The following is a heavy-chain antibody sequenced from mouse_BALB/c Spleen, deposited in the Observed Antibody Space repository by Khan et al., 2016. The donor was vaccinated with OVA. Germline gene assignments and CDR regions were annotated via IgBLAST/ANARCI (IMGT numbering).Heavy chain of an antibody. CDR1: GFTFSSFG. V-gene: IGHV5-17*02. J-gene: IGHJ4*01. CDR2: ISSGSSTI. CDR3: ARGYSGGMDY. Sequence: DVQLVESGGGLVQPGGSRKLSCAASGFTFSSFGMHWVRQAPEKGLEWVAYISSGSSTIYYADTVKGRFTISRDNPKNTLFLQMTSLRSEDTAMYYCARGYSGGMDYWGQGTSVTVSS. D-gene: IGHD2-12*01.